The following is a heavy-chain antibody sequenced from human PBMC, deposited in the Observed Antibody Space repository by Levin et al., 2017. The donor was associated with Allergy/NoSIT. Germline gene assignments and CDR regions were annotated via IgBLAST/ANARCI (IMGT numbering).Heavy chain of an antibody. Sequence: GESLKISCAASGFDFSSYWMSWVRQAPGKGLEWVANIKQDGSEKYYVDSVKGRFTISRDNAKKSLFLQMNSLRAEDTAEYYCARLSVLVWFGELTRYFDYWGQGTLVTVSS. CDR1: GFDFSSYW. CDR2: IKQDGSEK. V-gene: IGHV3-7*04. CDR3: ARLSVLVWFGELTRYFDY. D-gene: IGHD3-10*01. J-gene: IGHJ4*02.